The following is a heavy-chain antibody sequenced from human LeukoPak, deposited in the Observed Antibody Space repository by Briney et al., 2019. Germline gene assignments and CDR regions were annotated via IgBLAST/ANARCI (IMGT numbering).Heavy chain of an antibody. Sequence: ASVKVSCKASGYTYTSYDINWVRQATGQGLEWMGWMNPNSGNTGYAQKFQGRVTMTRNTSISTAYMELSSLRSEDTAVYYCARLSPGTTTGYYYYYRDVWGKGTTVTVSS. CDR1: GYTYTSYD. CDR3: ARLSPGTTTGYYYYYRDV. V-gene: IGHV1-8*01. CDR2: MNPNSGNT. D-gene: IGHD4-17*01. J-gene: IGHJ6*03.